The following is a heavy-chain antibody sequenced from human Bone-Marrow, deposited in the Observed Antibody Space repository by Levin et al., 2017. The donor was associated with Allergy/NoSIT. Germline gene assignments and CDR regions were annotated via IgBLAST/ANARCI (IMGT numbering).Heavy chain of an antibody. J-gene: IGHJ3*01. CDR3: ARRTYSDAFDV. V-gene: IGHV1-2*02. Sequence: ASVKVSCKASGYTFTGFYMHWVRQAPGQGLEWMGWLNPDSGGTDYAQNFQGRVTMTRDTSSSTAYMEVRRLRSDDTAVYYCARRTYSDAFDVWGQGTMVTVSS. CDR2: LNPDSGGT. D-gene: IGHD1-26*01. CDR1: GYTFTGFY.